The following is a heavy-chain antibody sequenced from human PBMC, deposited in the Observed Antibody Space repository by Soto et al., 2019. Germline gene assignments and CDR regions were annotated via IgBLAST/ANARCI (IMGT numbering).Heavy chain of an antibody. D-gene: IGHD3-3*01. J-gene: IGHJ4*02. Sequence: PGGSLRLSCAASGFTFSSYAMSWVRQAPGKGLEWVPAISGSGGSTYYADSVKGRFTISRDNSKNTLYLQMNSLRAEDTAVYYCAKHPNYITRPTYFDYWGQGTLVTVSS. CDR1: GFTFSSYA. CDR2: ISGSGGST. CDR3: AKHPNYITRPTYFDY. V-gene: IGHV3-23*01.